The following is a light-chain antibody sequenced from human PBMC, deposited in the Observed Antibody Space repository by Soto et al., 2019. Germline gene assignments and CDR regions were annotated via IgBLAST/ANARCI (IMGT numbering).Light chain of an antibody. CDR2: EXX. CDR1: SSDVGSYNL. J-gene: IGLJ2*01. Sequence: QSALTQPASVSGSPGQSITISCTGISSDVGSYNLVSWYQQHPGKAPKVMIYEXXXXXXXXXXXXXGSRPGNTASLTISGXXAEDEXXYYCSSYAGSSTHVVFGGGTKLTVL. V-gene: IGLV2-23*01. CDR3: SSYAGSSTHVV.